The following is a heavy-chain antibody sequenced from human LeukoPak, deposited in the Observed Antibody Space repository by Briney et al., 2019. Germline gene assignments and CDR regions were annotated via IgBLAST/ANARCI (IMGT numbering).Heavy chain of an antibody. CDR3: AKDGAVSGYFDN. CDR2: ISYDGSNK. D-gene: IGHD6-19*01. V-gene: IGHV3-30*18. J-gene: IGHJ4*02. Sequence: GGSLRLSCAASGFTFSNYGLHWVRQAPGKGLEWVAIISYDGSNKYFADSVKGRFTISRDNSKNTLYLQMNSLRAEDTAVYYCAKDGAVSGYFDNWGQGTLVTVSS. CDR1: GFTFSNYG.